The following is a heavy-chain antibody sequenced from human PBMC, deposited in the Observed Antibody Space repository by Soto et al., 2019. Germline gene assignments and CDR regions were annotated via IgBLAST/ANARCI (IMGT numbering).Heavy chain of an antibody. CDR1: GYTFISYD. J-gene: IGHJ4*02. Sequence: QVQLVQSGAEVKKPGASVKVSCKASGYTFISYDINWVRQATGQGLEWMGWMNPNTGDTGYAQKFQGRVTMTRNTSINTANLELSSLRSDDTAVYFCARGDGYIVDYWGQRTLVTVSS. CDR2: MNPNTGDT. CDR3: ARGDGYIVDY. D-gene: IGHD5-12*01. V-gene: IGHV1-8*01.